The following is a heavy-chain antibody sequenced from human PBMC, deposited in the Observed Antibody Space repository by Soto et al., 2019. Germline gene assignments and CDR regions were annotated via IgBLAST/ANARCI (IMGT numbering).Heavy chain of an antibody. J-gene: IGHJ4*02. CDR1: GGSIRDYF. V-gene: IGHV4-59*01. CDR3: ARVGGDDIGDSGGFDS. Sequence: QVQLQESGPGLVKPSETLSLTCTVSGGSIRDYFWTWIRQPPGKGLDWIGYIYYSGRTNYNPSIKSRLAISVDTSKYVAVRQLRSVTAADTAGYYWARVGGDDIGDSGGFDSWCQGALVTVSS. CDR2: IYYSGRT. D-gene: IGHD4-17*01.